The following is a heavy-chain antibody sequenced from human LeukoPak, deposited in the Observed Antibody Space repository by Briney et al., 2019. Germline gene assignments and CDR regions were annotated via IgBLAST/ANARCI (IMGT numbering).Heavy chain of an antibody. V-gene: IGHV3-23*01. J-gene: IGHJ4*02. Sequence: GGTLRLSCIASGFTFSTYTMSWVRQAPGEGLKWVSGIHVNGGTYYADSVKGRFTISRDNSKNTLYLQMNSLRADDTAVYYCAKDRIYADGLWDFDYWGQGTPVTLCS. D-gene: IGHD3-16*01. CDR3: AKDRIYADGLWDFDY. CDR2: IHVNGGT. CDR1: GFTFSTYT.